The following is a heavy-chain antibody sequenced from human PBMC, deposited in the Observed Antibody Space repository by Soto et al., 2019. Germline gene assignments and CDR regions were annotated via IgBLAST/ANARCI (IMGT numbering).Heavy chain of an antibody. CDR3: ARVLSRRGTRYNWIYGDF. CDR2: IYSGGST. V-gene: IGHV3-66*01. CDR1: GFTVSSNY. D-gene: IGHD1-7*01. J-gene: IGHJ4*02. Sequence: EVQLVESGGGLVQPGGSLRLSCAASGFTVSSNYMSWVRQAPGKGLEWVSVIYSGGSTYYADSVKGRFTISRDNSKNTLYPQISMRGAENATVYCWARVLSRRGTRYNWIYGDFWGQGTMVTVSA.